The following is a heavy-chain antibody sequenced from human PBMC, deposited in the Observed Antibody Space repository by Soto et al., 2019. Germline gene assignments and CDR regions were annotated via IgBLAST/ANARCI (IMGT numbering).Heavy chain of an antibody. J-gene: IGHJ6*02. CDR2: IKQDGTEK. Sequence: EVQLVESGGGLVQPGGSLRLSCAASGFTFSSYWMSCVRQAPGKGLEWMANIKQDGTEKDYVDSVKGRFTISRDIGRNPRSLKVTILRAEDTAVYYCARGGFLGVMSFNGMADRGQGTTVTVSS. D-gene: IGHD3-10*01. V-gene: IGHV3-7*04. CDR1: GFTFSSYW. CDR3: ARGGFLGVMSFNGMAD.